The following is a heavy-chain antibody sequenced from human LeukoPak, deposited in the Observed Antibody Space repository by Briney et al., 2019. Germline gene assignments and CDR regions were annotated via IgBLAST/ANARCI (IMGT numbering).Heavy chain of an antibody. J-gene: IGHJ3*01. Sequence: ASVKVSCKASGYTFTDYYMHWVRQAPGQGLEWMGRFDPYNGGISYAQKFQGRVTITRDTSVSIDYMELSSLTSDDTAMYYCAGGGGSYGDVWGQGTMVAVSS. D-gene: IGHD1-26*01. V-gene: IGHV1-2*06. CDR3: AGGGGSYGDV. CDR2: FDPYNGGI. CDR1: GYTFTDYY.